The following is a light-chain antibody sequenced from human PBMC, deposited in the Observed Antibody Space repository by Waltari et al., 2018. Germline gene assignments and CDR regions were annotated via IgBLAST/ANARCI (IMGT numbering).Light chain of an antibody. CDR1: QSVSAY. Sequence: EVVLTQSPATLSLSPVEGATLSCRASQSVSAYLAWYQQKPGQAPRLLIYGSSTRATGVPDRFSGRGSGTDFSLTISSVEPEDFAVYYCQHTTDWPPAFTFGPGTRVDLK. V-gene: IGKV3-11*01. CDR3: QHTTDWPPAFT. CDR2: GSS. J-gene: IGKJ3*01.